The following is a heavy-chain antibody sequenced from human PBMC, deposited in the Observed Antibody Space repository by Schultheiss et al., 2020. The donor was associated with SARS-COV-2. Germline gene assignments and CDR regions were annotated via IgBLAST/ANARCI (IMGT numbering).Heavy chain of an antibody. CDR3: ARHTGWGVIVVERGDWFDP. D-gene: IGHD3-22*01. CDR2: IYTSGST. CDR1: GGSISSYY. J-gene: IGHJ5*02. V-gene: IGHV4-4*07. Sequence: SETLSLTCTVSGGSISSYYWSWIRQPAGKGLEWIGRIYTSGSTNYNPSLKSRVTISVDTSKNQFSLKLSSVTAADTAVYYCARHTGWGVIVVERGDWFDPWGQGTLVTVSS.